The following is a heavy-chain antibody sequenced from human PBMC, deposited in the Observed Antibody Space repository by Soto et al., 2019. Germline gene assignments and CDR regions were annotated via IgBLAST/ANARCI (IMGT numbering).Heavy chain of an antibody. D-gene: IGHD1-7*01. V-gene: IGHV3-23*01. CDR1: GFTFSSYA. J-gene: IGHJ5*02. CDR2: ISGSGGST. Sequence: EVQLLESGGGLVQPGGSLRLSCAASGFTFSSYAMSWVRQAPGKGLEWVSAISGSGGSTYYADSVKGRFTISRDNSKNTLYLQMNSLRVEDTAVYYCATHHSAGTRAPWGQGTLVTVSS. CDR3: ATHHSAGTRAP.